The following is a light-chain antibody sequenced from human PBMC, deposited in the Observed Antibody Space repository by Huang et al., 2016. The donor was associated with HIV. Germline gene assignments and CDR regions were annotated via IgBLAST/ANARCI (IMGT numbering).Light chain of an antibody. J-gene: IGKJ1*01. V-gene: IGKV4-1*01. CDR3: QHYYSTWT. Sequence: DIVMTQSPDSLAVSLGERATINCKSSQSVLYSSNNKNYLAWYQQKPGQPPKLLSSWASTRESGVPDRFSGSGSGTDFTLTISSLQAEDVAVYYCQHYYSTWTFGQGTKVEIK. CDR2: WAS. CDR1: QSVLYSSNNKNY.